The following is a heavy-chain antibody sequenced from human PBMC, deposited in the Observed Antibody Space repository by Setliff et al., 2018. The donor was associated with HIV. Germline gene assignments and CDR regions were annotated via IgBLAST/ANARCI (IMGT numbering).Heavy chain of an antibody. V-gene: IGHV4-39*07. J-gene: IGHJ2*01. CDR1: GDSINSGSYY. CDR2: IYNGGAS. Sequence: ETLSLTCIVSGDSINSGSYYWGWIRQPPGKGLEWIGTIYNGGASHYNPSLKSRVIIFLDTSKNQFSLELTSVTAADTAVYYCARGPPRWEEAISWYFDLWGRGTLVTVS. CDR3: ARGPPRWEEAISWYFDL. D-gene: IGHD3-9*01.